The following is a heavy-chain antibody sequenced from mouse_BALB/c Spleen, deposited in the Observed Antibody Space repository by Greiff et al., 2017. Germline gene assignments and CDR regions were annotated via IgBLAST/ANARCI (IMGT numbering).Heavy chain of an antibody. D-gene: IGHD1-1*01. Sequence: EVQLVESGGGLVKPGGSLKLSCAASGFTFSSYAMSWVRQTPEKRLEWVATISSGGSYTYYPDSVKGRFTISRDNAKNTLYLQMSSLRSEDTAMYYCARGTTVVEDWYFDVWGAGTTVTVSS. CDR2: ISSGGSYT. V-gene: IGHV5-9-3*01. CDR3: ARGTTVVEDWYFDV. CDR1: GFTFSSYA. J-gene: IGHJ1*01.